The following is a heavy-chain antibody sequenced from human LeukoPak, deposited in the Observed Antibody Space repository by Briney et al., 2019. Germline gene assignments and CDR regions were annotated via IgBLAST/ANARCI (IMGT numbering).Heavy chain of an antibody. D-gene: IGHD3-16*01. V-gene: IGHV3-30*04. CDR2: ISYDGSNK. Sequence: GGSLRLSCVASGFTFSSYAMHWVRQAPGKGLEWVAVISYDGSNKYYADSVKGRFTISRDNSKNTLYLQMNSLRAEDTAVYYCARGLSAMGYFDYWGQGTLVTVSS. CDR1: GFTFSSYA. J-gene: IGHJ4*02. CDR3: ARGLSAMGYFDY.